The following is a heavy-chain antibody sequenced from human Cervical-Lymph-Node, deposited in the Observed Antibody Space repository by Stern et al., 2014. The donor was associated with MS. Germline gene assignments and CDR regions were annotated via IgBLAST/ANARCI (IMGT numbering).Heavy chain of an antibody. CDR1: GGTFSSYT. Sequence: QVQLGQSGAEVKKPGSSVKVSCKASGGTFSSYTISWVRQAPGQGLEWMGRIIPILGIANYAQKFQGRVTITADKSTSTAYMELSSLRSEDTAVYYCARGLVVTATPDVWGQGTTVTVSS. J-gene: IGHJ6*02. V-gene: IGHV1-69*02. CDR3: ARGLVVTATPDV. D-gene: IGHD2-21*02. CDR2: IIPILGIA.